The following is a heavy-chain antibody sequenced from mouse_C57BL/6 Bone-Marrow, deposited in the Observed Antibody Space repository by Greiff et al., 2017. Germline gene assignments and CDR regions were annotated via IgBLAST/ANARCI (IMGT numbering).Heavy chain of an antibody. D-gene: IGHD1-1*01. CDR2: INPYNGDT. Sequence: VQLQQSGPELVKPGDSVKISCKASGYSFNGYFMNWVMQSHGKSLEWIGRINPYNGDTFYNQKFKGKATLTVDKSSSTAHMELRSLTSEDSAVYYCARGYGSTPFAYWGQGTLVTVSA. CDR3: ARGYGSTPFAY. V-gene: IGHV1-20*01. J-gene: IGHJ3*01. CDR1: GYSFNGYF.